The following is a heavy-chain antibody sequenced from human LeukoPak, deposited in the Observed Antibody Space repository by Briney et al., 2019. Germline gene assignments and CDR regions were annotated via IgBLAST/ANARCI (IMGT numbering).Heavy chain of an antibody. CDR2: INHSGST. D-gene: IGHD6-19*01. J-gene: IGHJ5*02. CDR1: GGSFSGYY. CDR3: ARGAVAGTNWFDP. V-gene: IGHV4-34*01. Sequence: PSETLSLTCADYGGSFSGYYWSWIRQPPGKGLEWIGEINHSGSTNYNPSLKSRVTISVDTSKNQFSLKLSSVTAADTAVYYCARGAVAGTNWFDPWGQGTLVTVSS.